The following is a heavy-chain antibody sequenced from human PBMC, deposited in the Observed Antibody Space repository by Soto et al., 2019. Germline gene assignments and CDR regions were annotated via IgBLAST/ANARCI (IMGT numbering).Heavy chain of an antibody. CDR1: GFTFSSYA. D-gene: IGHD4-4*01. Sequence: GGSLRLSCAASGFTFSSYAMSWVRQAPGKGLEWVSAISGSGGSTYYADSVKGRFTISRDNSKNTLYLQMNSLRAEDTAVYYCAKHWTRTTVTPEGYWGQGTLVTVSS. CDR3: AKHWTRTTVTPEGY. J-gene: IGHJ4*02. V-gene: IGHV3-23*01. CDR2: ISGSGGST.